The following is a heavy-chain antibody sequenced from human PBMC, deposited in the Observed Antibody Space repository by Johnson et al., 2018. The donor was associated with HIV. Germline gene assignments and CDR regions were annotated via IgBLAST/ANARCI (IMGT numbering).Heavy chain of an antibody. CDR1: GFTFSSYA. Sequence: QMLLVESGGGVVQPGRSLRLSCAASGFTFSSYAMHWVRQAPGKGLEWVAVISYDGSNKYYADSVKGRFTISRDNSKNTLYLQMNSLRAEDTAVYYCAREDPPIMMVRGVIRNDAFDIWGQGTMVTVSS. V-gene: IGHV3-30-3*01. CDR3: AREDPPIMMVRGVIRNDAFDI. J-gene: IGHJ3*02. CDR2: ISYDGSNK. D-gene: IGHD3-10*01.